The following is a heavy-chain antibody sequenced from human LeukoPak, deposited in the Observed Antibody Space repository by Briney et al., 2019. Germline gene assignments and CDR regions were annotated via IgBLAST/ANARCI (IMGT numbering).Heavy chain of an antibody. CDR3: ARQGYDILTGYIDAFDI. V-gene: IGHV4-59*08. Sequence: SETLSLTCTVSGGSISSYYWSWIRQPPGKGLEWIGYISYSGSTNYNPSLKSRVTISIDTSKNQFSLKLRSVTAEDTAIYYCARQGYDILTGYIDAFDIWGQGTMVTVSS. CDR1: GGSISSYY. D-gene: IGHD3-9*01. J-gene: IGHJ3*02. CDR2: ISYSGST.